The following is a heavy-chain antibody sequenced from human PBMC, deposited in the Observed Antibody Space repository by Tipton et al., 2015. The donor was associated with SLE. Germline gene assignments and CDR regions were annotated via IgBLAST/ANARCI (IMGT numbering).Heavy chain of an antibody. J-gene: IGHJ4*02. D-gene: IGHD6-6*01. V-gene: IGHV3-30*18. CDR1: GFTFSSYG. CDR2: IWYDGSYK. Sequence: SLRLSCAASGFTFSSYGMHWVRQAPGKGLEWVAVIWYDGSYKYYADSVKGRFIISRDNSKNTLYLQMNGLRAEDTAMYYCAKEYGSSRYYFDYWGQGTLVTVSS. CDR3: AKEYGSSRYYFDY.